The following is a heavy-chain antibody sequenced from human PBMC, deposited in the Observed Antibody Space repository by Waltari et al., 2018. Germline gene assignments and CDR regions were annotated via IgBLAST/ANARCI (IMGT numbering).Heavy chain of an antibody. J-gene: IGHJ4*02. D-gene: IGHD2-21*02. CDR1: GVSLRDYY. CDR2: VYTTGTT. V-gene: IGHV4-4*07. CDR3: ARRVVTTGGVDY. Sequence: QVQLQESGPRLVEPWETLSLTCRISGVSLRDYYWSWIRQPAGKGLEFIGRVYTTGTTDYNPSLRSRVTISVDTSKNQFSLNLRSVTAADTAVYYCARRVVTTGGVDYWGQGTLVTVSS.